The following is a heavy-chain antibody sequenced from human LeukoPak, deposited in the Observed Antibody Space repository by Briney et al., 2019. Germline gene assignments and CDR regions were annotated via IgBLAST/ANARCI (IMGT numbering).Heavy chain of an antibody. J-gene: IGHJ4*02. CDR2: IKEDGSET. CDR3: ARVIWRQLAPFDY. Sequence: GGSLRLSCAASGFSFRAYWMTWVRQAPGTGLEWVAIIKEDGSETYSMDSVKGRFTISRDNAKNSLYLQMNSLRGDDTAVYYCARVIWRQLAPFDYWGQGALATVSS. CDR1: GFSFRAYW. D-gene: IGHD6-13*01. V-gene: IGHV3-7*03.